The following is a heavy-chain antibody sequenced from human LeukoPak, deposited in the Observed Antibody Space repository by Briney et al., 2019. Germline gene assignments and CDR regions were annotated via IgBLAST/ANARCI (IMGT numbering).Heavy chain of an antibody. V-gene: IGHV3-23*01. CDR1: GFTFSIYA. D-gene: IGHD3-3*01. CDR3: AKGSYYDFWSGYHPAGFDP. J-gene: IGHJ5*02. CDR2: ICGSGGST. Sequence: PGGSLRLSCAASGFTFSIYAMSWVRQSRGEGLEWVSAICGSGGSTYYADSVKGRFTISRDNSKNTLYLQMNSLRAEDTAVYYCAKGSYYDFWSGYHPAGFDPWGQGTLVTVSS.